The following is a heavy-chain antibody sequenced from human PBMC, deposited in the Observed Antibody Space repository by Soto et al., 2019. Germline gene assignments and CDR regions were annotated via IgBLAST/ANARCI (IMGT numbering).Heavy chain of an antibody. Sequence: SQTLSRACSSGCDGLKSPGWSFIRQPQGKGLEWIGFIYYSGTTNYSPSLRSRVTISVDTSKNQFSLKLRSVTAADAAVYYCARHTGPVDIDNGMAVWGQGTTVS. CDR1: CDGLKSPG. J-gene: IGHJ6*02. V-gene: IGHV4-59*08. D-gene: IGHD2-8*02. CDR2: IYYSGTT. CDR3: ARHTGPVDIDNGMAV.